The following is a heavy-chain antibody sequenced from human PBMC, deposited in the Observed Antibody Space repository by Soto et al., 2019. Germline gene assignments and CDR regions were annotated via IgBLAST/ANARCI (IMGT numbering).Heavy chain of an antibody. D-gene: IGHD1-26*01. CDR2: ISASGGST. Sequence: EVQLLESGGGLVQPGGSLRVSCAASGFTFSTYVMSWVRQAPGKGLEWVSAISASGGSTYYGDSVKGRFTISRDNSKNTLYLQMNSLRAEDTAVYYCAKDGSIRGYFDLWGRGTLVTVSS. CDR1: GFTFSTYV. CDR3: AKDGSIRGYFDL. V-gene: IGHV3-23*01. J-gene: IGHJ2*01.